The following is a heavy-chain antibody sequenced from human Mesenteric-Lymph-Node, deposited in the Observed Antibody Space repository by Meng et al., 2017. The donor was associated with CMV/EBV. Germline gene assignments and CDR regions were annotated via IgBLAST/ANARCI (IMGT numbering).Heavy chain of an antibody. Sequence: GGSLRLSCAGSGFTFSTYEMNWVRQAPGKGLEWISYISSSGSPIYIADSVKGRFTISRDNAKSSLYLQMNSLRAEDTAVYYCAKNYNNDYYYGMDVWGQGTTVTVSS. CDR2: ISSSGSPI. J-gene: IGHJ6*02. D-gene: IGHD4-11*01. CDR3: AKNYNNDYYYGMDV. V-gene: IGHV3-48*03. CDR1: GFTFSTYE.